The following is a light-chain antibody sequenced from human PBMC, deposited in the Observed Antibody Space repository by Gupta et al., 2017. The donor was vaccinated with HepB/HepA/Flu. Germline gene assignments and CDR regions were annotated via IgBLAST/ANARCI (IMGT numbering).Light chain of an antibody. CDR2: KVS. J-gene: IGKJ1*01. V-gene: IGKV2-30*01. CDR1: QRLVYSDGDNY. CDR3: FQGTHWPS. Sequence: DGVLTQSPLSLPVTLGQPASISCRSNQRLVYSDGDNYLRLIQQRPSPSPRRLIYKVSRRDSGVPDRFSGSGSGTDFTLMISRVAAEDVGVYYCFQGTHWPSFGQGTKVEIE.